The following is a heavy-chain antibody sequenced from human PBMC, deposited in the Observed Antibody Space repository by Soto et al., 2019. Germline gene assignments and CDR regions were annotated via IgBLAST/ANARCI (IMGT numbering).Heavy chain of an antibody. CDR1: GGTFNNYV. CDR2: IIPIFGTA. CDR3: AGSCDGTNFRGQVDY. Sequence: SVKVSCKASGGTFNNYVINWVRQAPGQGLEWMAGIIPIFGTANYAQKFQGRVTITADKSTSTAYMELNSLRSEDTAVYYCAGSCDGTNFRGQVDYWGQGTLVTVSS. J-gene: IGHJ4*02. V-gene: IGHV1-69*06. D-gene: IGHD2-21*01.